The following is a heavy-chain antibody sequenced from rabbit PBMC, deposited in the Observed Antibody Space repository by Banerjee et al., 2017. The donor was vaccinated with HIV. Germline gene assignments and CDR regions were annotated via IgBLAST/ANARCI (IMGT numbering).Heavy chain of an antibody. CDR1: GFDFSSYY. Sequence: QSLEESGGGLVQPGGSLTLTCKASGFDFSSYYMSWVRQAPGKGLEWIACIYTSSGSTYYASWAKGRFTISKTSSTTVTLQMTSLTAADTATYFCARAYAGDAGYGYAPCYFNLWGQGTLVTVS. CDR3: ARAYAGDAGYGYAPCYFNL. D-gene: IGHD6-1*01. J-gene: IGHJ4*01. V-gene: IGHV1S40*01. CDR2: IYTSSGST.